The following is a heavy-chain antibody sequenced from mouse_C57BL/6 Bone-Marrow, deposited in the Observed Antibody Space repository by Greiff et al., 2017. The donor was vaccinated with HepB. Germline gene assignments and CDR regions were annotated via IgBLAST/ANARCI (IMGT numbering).Heavy chain of an antibody. CDR3: ARSHYYGSNFDY. V-gene: IGHV1-61*01. J-gene: IGHJ2*01. CDR2: IYPSDSET. CDR1: GYTFTSYW. D-gene: IGHD1-1*01. Sequence: QVQLQQSGAELVRPGSSVKLSCKASGYTFTSYWMDWVKQRPGQGLEWIGNIYPSDSETHYNQKFKDKATLTVDKSSSTAYMQLSSLTSEDSAVYYCARSHYYGSNFDYWGQGTTLTVAS.